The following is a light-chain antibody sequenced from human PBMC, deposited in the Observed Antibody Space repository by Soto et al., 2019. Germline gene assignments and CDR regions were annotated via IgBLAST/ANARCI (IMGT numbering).Light chain of an antibody. J-gene: IGKJ1*01. V-gene: IGKV3-15*01. Sequence: EIVMTQSPATLSVSPGERATLSCRASQSVSSNLAWYQQKPGQAPRLLIYGASTRATGIPARFSGSGSGTEFTLPFISLQAEDFAVYYCQQYNNWLWTFGQGNKVEIK. CDR2: GAS. CDR1: QSVSSN. CDR3: QQYNNWLWT.